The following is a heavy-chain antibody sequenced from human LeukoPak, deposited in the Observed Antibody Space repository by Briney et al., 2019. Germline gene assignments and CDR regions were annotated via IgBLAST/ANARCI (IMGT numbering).Heavy chain of an antibody. CDR1: GFTFSNAW. CDR2: IKSKTDDGTT. CDR3: TTDGYSSGPFDY. D-gene: IGHD6-19*01. J-gene: IGHJ4*02. V-gene: IGHV3-15*01. Sequence: PGGSLRLSCAASGFTFSNAWMSWVRQAPGKGLEWVGRIKSKTDDGTTDYAAPVKGRFTISRDDSKNTLCLQMNSLKTEDTAVYYCTTDGYSSGPFDYWGQGTLVTVSS.